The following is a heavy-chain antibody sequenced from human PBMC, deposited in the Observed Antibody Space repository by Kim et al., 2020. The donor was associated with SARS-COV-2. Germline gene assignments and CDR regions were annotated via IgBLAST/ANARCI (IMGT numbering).Heavy chain of an antibody. J-gene: IGHJ4*02. CDR3: ARGLPGHCGGDCHSDY. D-gene: IGHD2-21*02. V-gene: IGHV3-74*01. Sequence: CEKGRFTIARDNAKNTPYLQMNGLGVEDTAMYYCARGLPGHCGGDCHSDYWGQGTQVTVSS.